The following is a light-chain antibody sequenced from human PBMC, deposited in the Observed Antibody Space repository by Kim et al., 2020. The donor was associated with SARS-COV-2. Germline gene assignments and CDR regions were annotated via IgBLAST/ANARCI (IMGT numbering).Light chain of an antibody. CDR3: SSRDTSSSSLEVV. Sequence: SSELTQDPAMSVALGQTVRITCQGDSLTTYYASWYQQKPGQAPKLVIHSKNTRPSGIPDRFSGSYSGSTSSLTITGTQADDEADYYCSSRDTSSSSLEVVFGGGTKLTVL. CDR2: SKN. V-gene: IGLV3-19*01. J-gene: IGLJ2*01. CDR1: SLTTYY.